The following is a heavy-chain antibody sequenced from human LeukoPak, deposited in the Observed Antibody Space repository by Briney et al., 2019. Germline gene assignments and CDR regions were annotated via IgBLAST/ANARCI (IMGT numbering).Heavy chain of an antibody. V-gene: IGHV4-34*01. D-gene: IGHD1-1*01. CDR1: GGSFSGHY. J-gene: IGHJ5*02. Sequence: NASETLSLTCAVSGGSFSGHYWSWIRQSPGKGLEWIGEITERGSTNYNPPLKSRVTISRDTSKNHFSLKVSSVTAADTAVYYCARGPITEDGTFHSPNAWGQGTLVTVSS. CDR2: ITERGST. CDR3: ARGPITEDGTFHSPNA.